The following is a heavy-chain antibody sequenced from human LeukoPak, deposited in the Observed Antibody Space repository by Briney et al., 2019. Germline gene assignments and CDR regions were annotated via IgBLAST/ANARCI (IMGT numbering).Heavy chain of an antibody. CDR3: ARVSATTGVDY. CDR2: IYYNGIT. V-gene: IGHV4-59*01. D-gene: IGHD1-1*01. J-gene: IGHJ4*02. Sequence: SETLSLTCTVSGGSLSSYYWSWIRQPPGKGLEWIGYIYYNGITNYSPSLRSRVSMSVDTSKNQFSLKLTSVSAADTAVYYCARVSATTGVDYWGRGTLVTVSS. CDR1: GGSLSSYY.